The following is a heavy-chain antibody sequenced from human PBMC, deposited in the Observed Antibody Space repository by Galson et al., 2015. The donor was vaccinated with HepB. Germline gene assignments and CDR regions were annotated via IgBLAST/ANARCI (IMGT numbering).Heavy chain of an antibody. CDR2: IKQDGSEK. Sequence: SLRLSCAASGFTFSSYWMSWVRQAPRKGLEWVANIKQDGSEKYYVDSVKGRFTISRDNAKNSLYLQMNSLRAEDTAVYYCARMATSQWAFDIWGQGTMVTVSS. D-gene: IGHD5-24*01. CDR1: GFTFSSYW. J-gene: IGHJ3*02. V-gene: IGHV3-7*03. CDR3: ARMATSQWAFDI.